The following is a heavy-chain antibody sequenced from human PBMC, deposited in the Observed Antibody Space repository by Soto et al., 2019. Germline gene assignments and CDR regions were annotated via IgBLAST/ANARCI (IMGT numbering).Heavy chain of an antibody. D-gene: IGHD3-22*01. CDR3: ARVGDYYDSSGYYPTGAFDI. CDR2: INPNSGGT. CDR1: GYTFTGYY. J-gene: IGHJ3*02. Sequence: ASLKVSCKASGYTFTGYYMHWVRQAPGQGLEWMGWINPNSGGTNYAQKFQGWVTMTRDTSISTAYMELSRLRSDDTAVYYCARVGDYYDSSGYYPTGAFDIWGQGTMVTVSS. V-gene: IGHV1-2*04.